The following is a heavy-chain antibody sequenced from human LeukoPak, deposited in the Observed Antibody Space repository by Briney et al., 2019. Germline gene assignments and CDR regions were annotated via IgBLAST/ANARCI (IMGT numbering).Heavy chain of an antibody. D-gene: IGHD5-12*01. J-gene: IGHJ4*02. CDR3: ARYSGYDYYFDY. Sequence: SETLSLTCTVSGGSIGSSSYYWGWIRQPPGKGLEWIGSIYYSGSTYYNPSLKSRVTISVDMSKNQFSLKLSSVTAADTAVYYCARYSGYDYYFDYWGQGTLVTVSS. CDR1: GGSIGSSSYY. CDR2: IYYSGST. V-gene: IGHV4-39*07.